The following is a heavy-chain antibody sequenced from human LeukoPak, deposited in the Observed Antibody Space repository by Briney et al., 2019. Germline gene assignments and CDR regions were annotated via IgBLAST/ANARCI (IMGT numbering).Heavy chain of an antibody. D-gene: IGHD3-9*01. CDR3: AKIGGNYDILTGYYKGEYFQH. V-gene: IGHV3-23*01. Sequence: PGGSLRLSCAASGFTFSNYGMNWVRQAPGKGLEWVSAISGSGGSTYYADSVKGRFTISRDNSKNTLYLQMNSLRAEDTAVYYCAKIGGNYDILTGYYKGEYFQHWGQGTLVTVSS. J-gene: IGHJ1*01. CDR2: ISGSGGST. CDR1: GFTFSNYG.